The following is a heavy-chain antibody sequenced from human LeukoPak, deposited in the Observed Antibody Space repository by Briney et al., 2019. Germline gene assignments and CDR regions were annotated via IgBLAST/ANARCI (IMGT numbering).Heavy chain of an antibody. CDR3: ARYQNYYGSGSYFDYGMDV. V-gene: IGHV1-24*01. D-gene: IGHD3-10*01. CDR2: FDPEDGET. CDR1: GYTLTELS. J-gene: IGHJ6*02. Sequence: GASVKVSCKVSGYTLTELSMHWVRQAPGKGLEWMGGFDPEDGETIYAQKFQGRVTMTRDTSTSTVYMELSSLRSEDTAVYYCARYQNYYGSGSYFDYGMDVWGQGTTVTVSS.